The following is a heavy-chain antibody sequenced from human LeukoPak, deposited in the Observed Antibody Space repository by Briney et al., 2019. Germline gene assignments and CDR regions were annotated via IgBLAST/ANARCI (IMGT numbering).Heavy chain of an antibody. J-gene: IGHJ4*02. CDR3: ARATYDILTGHRRTFDY. CDR1: GGPISSSY. D-gene: IGHD3-9*01. V-gene: IGHV4-59*01. Sequence: SETLSLACTVSGGPISSSYWSWIRQPPGKGLEWIGFIYYSGNTNYNPSLKSRVIISVDTSKNQFSLKLSSVTAADTAVYYCARATYDILTGHRRTFDYWGQGTLVTVSS. CDR2: IYYSGNT.